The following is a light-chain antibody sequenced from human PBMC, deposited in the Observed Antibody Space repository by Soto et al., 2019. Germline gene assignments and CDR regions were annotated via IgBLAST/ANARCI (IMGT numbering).Light chain of an antibody. CDR3: SAYTGRSTLV. V-gene: IGLV2-14*01. CDR2: EVR. CDR1: MRDVGAYNL. Sequence: QSVLTQPASVSGSAGQSITISCSGTMRDVGAYNLVSWYQQHPGTAPKLIIYEVRNRPSGISSRFSGSRSGNTASLTISGLQPEDEGDYYCSAYTGRSTLVFGGGTK. J-gene: IGLJ3*02.